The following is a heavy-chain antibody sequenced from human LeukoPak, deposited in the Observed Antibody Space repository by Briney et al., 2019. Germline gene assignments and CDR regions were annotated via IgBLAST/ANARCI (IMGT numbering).Heavy chain of an antibody. J-gene: IGHJ4*02. CDR2: ISGSGGST. CDR1: GFTFSSYA. CDR3: AKEQAPVTNFDY. D-gene: IGHD4-17*01. V-gene: IGHV3-23*01. Sequence: GSLRLSCAASGFTFSSYAMSWVRQAPGKGLEWVSAISGSGGSTYYADSVKGRFTISRDNPKNTLYLQMNSLRAEDTAVYYCAKEQAPVTNFDYWGQGTLVTVSS.